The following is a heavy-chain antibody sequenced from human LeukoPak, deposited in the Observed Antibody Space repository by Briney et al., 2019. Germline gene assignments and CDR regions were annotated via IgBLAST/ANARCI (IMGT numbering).Heavy chain of an antibody. V-gene: IGHV3-30-3*01. CDR1: GFTFSNYA. D-gene: IGHD3-16*01. CDR3: ARGPRGSYFFDY. Sequence: PGRSLRLSCAASGFTFSNYAMHWVRQAPGKGLEWVSVVTFDGSNKYYIDSVQGRFTISRDNSKNTLYQQMNSLRAEDTAVYCCARGPRGSYFFDYWGQGTLVTVSS. CDR2: VTFDGSNK. J-gene: IGHJ4*02.